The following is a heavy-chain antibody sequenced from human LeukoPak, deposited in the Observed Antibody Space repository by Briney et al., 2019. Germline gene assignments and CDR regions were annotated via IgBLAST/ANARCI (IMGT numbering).Heavy chain of an antibody. V-gene: IGHV3-7*03. CDR3: AKDPIAARRGDWFDP. CDR2: IKEDGSEK. J-gene: IGHJ5*02. Sequence: GGSLRLSCAASGFIFTDYWMYWARQAPGRGLAWVAKIKEDGSEKNYVDSVKGRFTISRDISKNTLYLRMTNLRAEDTAVYYCAKDPIAARRGDWFDPWGQGTLVTVSS. D-gene: IGHD6-6*01. CDR1: GFIFTDYW.